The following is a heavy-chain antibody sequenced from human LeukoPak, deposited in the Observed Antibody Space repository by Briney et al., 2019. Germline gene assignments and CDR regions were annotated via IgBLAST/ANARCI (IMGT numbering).Heavy chain of an antibody. CDR1: GGSFSGYY. Sequence: SETLSLTCAVYGGSFSGYYWSWIRQPLGKGLEWIGEINHSGSTNYNPSLKSRVTISVDTSKNQFSLKLSSVTAADTAVYYCARGQCVRDWGQGTLVTVSS. CDR3: ARGQCVRD. CDR2: INHSGST. J-gene: IGHJ4*02. V-gene: IGHV4-34*01.